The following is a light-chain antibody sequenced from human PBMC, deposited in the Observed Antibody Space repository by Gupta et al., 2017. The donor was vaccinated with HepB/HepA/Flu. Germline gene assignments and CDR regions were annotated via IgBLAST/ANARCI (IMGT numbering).Light chain of an antibody. CDR3: HQYYGTPFT. CDR1: QSVLASYSNRNY. J-gene: IGKJ3*01. Sequence: DILLSHSPESLAVSLGGRATIKCKSSQSVLASYSNRNYLGWYQQKAGQPPKLLIYYASARESGVPDRFSGSGSGTDFTLTISSLQHEDVAVYYCHQYYGTPFTFGPGTKVEIK. V-gene: IGKV4-1*01. CDR2: YAS.